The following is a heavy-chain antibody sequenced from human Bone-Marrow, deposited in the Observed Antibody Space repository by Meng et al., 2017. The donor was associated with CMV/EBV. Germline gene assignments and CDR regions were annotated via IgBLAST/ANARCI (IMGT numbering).Heavy chain of an antibody. CDR2: ISGSGGST. J-gene: IGHJ4*02. CDR1: GVTFSSYA. Sequence: SGVTFSSYAMNWARQAPGKGLEWVSAISGSGGSTYYADSVKGRFTISRDNSKNTLYLQMNSLRAEDTAVYYCAKDARDSSGWYYFDYWGQGTLVTVSS. D-gene: IGHD6-19*01. CDR3: AKDARDSSGWYYFDY. V-gene: IGHV3-23*01.